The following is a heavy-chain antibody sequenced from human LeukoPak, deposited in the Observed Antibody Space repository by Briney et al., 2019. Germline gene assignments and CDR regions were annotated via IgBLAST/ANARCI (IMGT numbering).Heavy chain of an antibody. CDR2: INHSGST. CDR1: GGSFSGYY. Sequence: SETLSLTCAVYGGSFSGYYWSWIRQPPGKGLEWIGEINHSGSTNYNPSLKSRVTISVDTSKNQFSLKLSSVTAADTAVYYCASARGNYYDSSGYSDYFDYWGQGTLVTVSS. CDR3: ASARGNYYDSSGYSDYFDY. D-gene: IGHD3-22*01. V-gene: IGHV4-34*01. J-gene: IGHJ4*02.